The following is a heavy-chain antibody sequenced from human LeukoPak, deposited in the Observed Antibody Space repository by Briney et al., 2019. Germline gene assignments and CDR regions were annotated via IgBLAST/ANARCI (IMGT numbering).Heavy chain of an antibody. CDR2: IYYSGST. CDR1: GGSISSYY. CDR3: ARIADCSGGSCYSGRLDY. J-gene: IGHJ4*02. Sequence: PSETLSLTCTVFGGSISSYYWSWIRQPPGKGLEWIGYIYYSGSTNYNPSLKSRVTISVDTSKNQFSLKLSSVTAADTAVYYCARIADCSGGSCYSGRLDYWGQGTLVTVSS. V-gene: IGHV4-59*01. D-gene: IGHD2-15*01.